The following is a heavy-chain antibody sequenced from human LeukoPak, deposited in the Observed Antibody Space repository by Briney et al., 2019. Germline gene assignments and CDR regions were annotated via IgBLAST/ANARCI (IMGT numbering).Heavy chain of an antibody. V-gene: IGHV1-69*13. D-gene: IGHD3-22*01. J-gene: IGHJ4*02. Sequence: GASVTVSCKASGGTFSSYAISWVRQAPGQGLEWMGGIIPIFGTANYAQKFQGRVTITADESTSTAYMELSSLRSEDTAVYYCAAADSSVSPFDYWGQGTLVTVSS. CDR2: IIPIFGTA. CDR3: AAADSSVSPFDY. CDR1: GGTFSSYA.